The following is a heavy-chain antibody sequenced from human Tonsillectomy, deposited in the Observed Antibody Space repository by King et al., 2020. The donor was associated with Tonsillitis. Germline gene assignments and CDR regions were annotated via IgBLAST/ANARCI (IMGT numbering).Heavy chain of an antibody. V-gene: IGHV4-4*02. D-gene: IGHD2/OR15-2a*01. CDR3: ARGMNIASYYYMDV. CDR2: IFHSGGT. Sequence: QLQESGPGLVKPSGTLSLTCVVSGGSVRDSNWWTWVRQPPGKGLEWIGEIFHSGGTNYNPSLESRVSMSVDKSKNQFSLKLSSVTAADTAVYYCARGMNIASYYYMDVWGKGTTVTVSS. J-gene: IGHJ6*03. CDR1: GGSVRDSNW.